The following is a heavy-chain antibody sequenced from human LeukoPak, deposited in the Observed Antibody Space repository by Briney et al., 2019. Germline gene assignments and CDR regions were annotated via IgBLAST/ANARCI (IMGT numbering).Heavy chain of an antibody. CDR1: GYTFISYG. CDR2: IIPIIGIP. V-gene: IGHV1-69*10. J-gene: IGHJ4*02. CDR3: ARLTVGVPFYFDY. Sequence: SVKVSCKASGYTFISYGISWVRQAPGQGLEWMGWIIPIIGIPNYAQKFQDRVTITADKSTSTAYMELSSLRSEDTAVYYCARLTVGVPFYFDYWGQGTLVTVSS. D-gene: IGHD1-26*01.